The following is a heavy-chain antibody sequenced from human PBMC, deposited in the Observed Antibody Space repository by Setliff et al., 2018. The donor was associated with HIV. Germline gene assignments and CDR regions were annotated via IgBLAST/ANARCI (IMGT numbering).Heavy chain of an antibody. CDR2: IYPGDSDT. CDR3: ARLGGICSGGSCTALAYTMDV. V-gene: IGHV5-51*01. CDR1: GYSFSSYW. J-gene: IGHJ6*02. Sequence: GEPLKISCKGSGYSFSSYWIGWVRQMPGKGLEWMGIIYPGDSDTRYSSSFQGQVTISADKSISTAYLQCSSLKASDTAMYYCARLGGICSGGSCTALAYTMDVWGQGTTVTVSS. D-gene: IGHD2-15*01.